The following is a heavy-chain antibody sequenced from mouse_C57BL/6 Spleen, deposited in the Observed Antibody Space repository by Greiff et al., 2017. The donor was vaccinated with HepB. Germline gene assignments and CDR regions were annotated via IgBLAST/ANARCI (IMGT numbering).Heavy chain of an antibody. D-gene: IGHD2-1*01. CDR3: AIKIYGNYFDY. Sequence: VQLQQSDAELVKPGASVKISCKVSGYTFTDHTIHWLKQRPEQGLEWIGYIYPRDGSTKYNEKFKGKATLTADKSSSTAYMQLNSLTSEDAAVYFCAIKIYGNYFDYWGQGTTLTVSS. J-gene: IGHJ2*01. V-gene: IGHV1-78*01. CDR2: IYPRDGST. CDR1: GYTFTDHT.